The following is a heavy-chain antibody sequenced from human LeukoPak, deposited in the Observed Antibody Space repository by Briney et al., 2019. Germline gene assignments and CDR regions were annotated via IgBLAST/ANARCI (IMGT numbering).Heavy chain of an antibody. Sequence: PGGSLRLSCVASGFTFSNYGMHWVRQAPDKRLQWVGVIWFDGSNEYYADSVQGRFTISRDNSKNTLYLQMDSLRVEDTALYYCARDHTDSSTWFGCLDPWGQGTFVTVSS. CDR1: GFTFSNYG. D-gene: IGHD6-13*01. CDR2: IWFDGSNE. V-gene: IGHV3-33*01. CDR3: ARDHTDSSTWFGCLDP. J-gene: IGHJ5*02.